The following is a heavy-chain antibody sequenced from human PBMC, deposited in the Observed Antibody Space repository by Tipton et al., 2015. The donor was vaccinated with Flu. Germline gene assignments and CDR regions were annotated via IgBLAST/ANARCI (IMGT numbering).Heavy chain of an antibody. CDR1: GDSISSSSDY. CDR3: ARSSRDNCGRSCFPLDY. V-gene: IGHV4-39*01. Sequence: TLSLTCTVSGDSISSSSDYWGWIRQPPGKGPEWIGEINHSGSTNYNPSLKSRVTMSVDTFKNQFSLRLSSVTAAETAVYYFARSSRDNCGRSCFPLDYWGQGTLASVS. CDR2: INHSGST. D-gene: IGHD2-21*01. J-gene: IGHJ4*02.